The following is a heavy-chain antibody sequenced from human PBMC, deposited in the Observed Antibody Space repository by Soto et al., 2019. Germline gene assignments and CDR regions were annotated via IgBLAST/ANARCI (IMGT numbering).Heavy chain of an antibody. CDR3: AKDRLAGNFDY. CDR2: ISATGGST. V-gene: IGHV3-23*01. CDR1: GFTFNNYA. Sequence: GSLRLSCAASGFTFNNYAMNWVRQAPGKGLEWVATISATGGSTYYADSVKGRFTITRDNSKNTLYLQMNGLRVEDTAVYYCAKDRLAGNFDYWGQGTQVTVSS. J-gene: IGHJ4*02.